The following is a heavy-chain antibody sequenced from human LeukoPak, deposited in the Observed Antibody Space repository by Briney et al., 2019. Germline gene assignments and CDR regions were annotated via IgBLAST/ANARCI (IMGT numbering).Heavy chain of an antibody. CDR3: ARSAGSGFRLDS. CDR2: SYTTGST. CDR1: GGSIGPYY. J-gene: IGHJ4*02. Sequence: SETLSLTCTISGGSIGPYYWSWLRQPAGKALEWIGRSYTTGSTNYNPSLKSRVTMSLVTPKNQFSLKLTSVTAADTAVYYCARSAGSGFRLDSWGQGTLVTVFS. V-gene: IGHV4-4*07.